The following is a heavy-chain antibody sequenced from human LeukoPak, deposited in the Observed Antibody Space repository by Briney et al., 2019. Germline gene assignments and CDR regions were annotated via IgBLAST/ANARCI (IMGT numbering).Heavy chain of an antibody. CDR2: ISSSSSYI. V-gene: IGHV3-21*01. CDR3: AGDLGRAYYGSGSYDY. CDR1: GFTFSGYS. Sequence: GGSLRLSCAASGFTFSGYSMKWVRQAPAKGLEWVSSISSSSSYIYYADSVKGRFTISRDNAKNSLYLQMNSLRAEDTVVYYCAGDLGRAYYGSGSYDYWGQGTLVTVSS. D-gene: IGHD3-10*01. J-gene: IGHJ4*02.